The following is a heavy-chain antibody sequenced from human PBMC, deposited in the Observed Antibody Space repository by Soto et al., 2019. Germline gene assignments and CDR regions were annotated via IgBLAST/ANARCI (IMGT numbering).Heavy chain of an antibody. V-gene: IGHV4-61*01. D-gene: IGHD3-22*01. J-gene: IGHJ5*02. CDR1: GGSVSSNSYY. CDR3: ARGSIYNFDSSGTEVWFDP. CDR2: IYHTGST. Sequence: PSETLSLTCTVSGGSVSSNSYYFSCIRLAPWSGLEWIGYIYHTGSTQYSPSLKSRVIISVDTSKNQFFLKLSSVTAADTAVYYCARGSIYNFDSSGTEVWFDPWGQGTLVTVSS.